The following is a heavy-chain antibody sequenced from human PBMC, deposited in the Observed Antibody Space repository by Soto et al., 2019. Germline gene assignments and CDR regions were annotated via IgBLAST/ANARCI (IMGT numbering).Heavy chain of an antibody. V-gene: IGHV1-69*13. Sequence: SVKVSCKASGGTFSSYAISWVRQAPGQGLEWMGRIIPIFGTTNYARKFQGRVTITADESTSTAYMELSSLRSEDTAVFYCAAYYYDSSGHYFNYWGQGTLVTGSS. J-gene: IGHJ4*02. CDR2: IIPIFGTT. CDR3: AAYYYDSSGHYFNY. CDR1: GGTFSSYA. D-gene: IGHD3-22*01.